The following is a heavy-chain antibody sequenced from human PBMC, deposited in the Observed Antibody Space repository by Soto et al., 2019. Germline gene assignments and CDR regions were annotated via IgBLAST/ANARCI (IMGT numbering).Heavy chain of an antibody. CDR3: ARPPPAISISDH. Sequence: QLQLQESGPGLVKPSETLSLTCTVSGGSISSSSYYWGWIRQPPGKGLEWIGSIYYSGSTYYNPSRQTRVTISVDTSQYPCPLKLTSVTAADTAVYYCARPPPAISISDHWGQGTLVPVSS. CDR1: GGSISSSSYY. J-gene: IGHJ4*02. CDR2: IYYSGST. D-gene: IGHD3-3*01. V-gene: IGHV4-39*01.